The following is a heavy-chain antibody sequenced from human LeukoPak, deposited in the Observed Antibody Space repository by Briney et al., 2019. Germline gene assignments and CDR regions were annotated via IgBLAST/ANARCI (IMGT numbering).Heavy chain of an antibody. Sequence: GGSLRLSCAASGFTFDDYGMSWVRQVPGKGLEWVSGVDRNGGTTSYAGSVKGRFIISRDNAKNSLYLQMSSLRAEDTAVYYCARFGKDYGDSYDYWGQGTLVTVSS. D-gene: IGHD4-17*01. CDR3: ARFGKDYGDSYDY. CDR2: VDRNGGTT. V-gene: IGHV3-20*04. CDR1: GFTFDDYG. J-gene: IGHJ4*02.